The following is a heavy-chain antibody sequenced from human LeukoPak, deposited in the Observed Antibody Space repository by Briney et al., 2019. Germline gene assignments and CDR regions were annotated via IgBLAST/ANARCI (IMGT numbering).Heavy chain of an antibody. CDR3: ARDSIAVAGTIPDY. V-gene: IGHV3-33*01. Sequence: GSLRLSCAASGFTFSSYGMHWVRQAPGKGLEWVAVIWYDGSNKYYADSVKGRFTISRDNSKNTLYLQMNSLRAEDTAVYYRARDSIAVAGTIPDYWGQGTLVTVSS. J-gene: IGHJ4*02. CDR2: IWYDGSNK. D-gene: IGHD6-19*01. CDR1: GFTFSSYG.